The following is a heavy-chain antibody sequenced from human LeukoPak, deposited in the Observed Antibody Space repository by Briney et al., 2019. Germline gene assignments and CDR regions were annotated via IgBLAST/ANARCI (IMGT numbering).Heavy chain of an antibody. Sequence: SETLSLTCAVYGGSFSGYYWSWIRQPPGKGLEWIGEINHSGSTNYNPSLKSRVTISVDTSKNQFSLKLSSVTAADTAVYYCATLHDYGDYEGNYWGQGTLVTVSS. CDR2: INHSGST. V-gene: IGHV4-34*01. D-gene: IGHD4-17*01. CDR3: ATLHDYGDYEGNY. J-gene: IGHJ4*02. CDR1: GGSFSGYY.